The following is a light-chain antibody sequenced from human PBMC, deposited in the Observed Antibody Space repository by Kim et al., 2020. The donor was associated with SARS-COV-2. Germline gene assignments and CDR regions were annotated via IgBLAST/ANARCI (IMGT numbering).Light chain of an antibody. Sequence: QSALTQPPSASGSPGQSVSIACTGSSSDLGGFRYVSWYQQCPGKAPKLIIYEVNKRPSGVPDRFSGSRSGNTASLTVSGLQPGDEADYYCTSYAGSALYVFGTGTKVTVL. J-gene: IGLJ1*01. CDR2: EVN. CDR3: TSYAGSALYV. V-gene: IGLV2-8*01. CDR1: SSDLGGFRY.